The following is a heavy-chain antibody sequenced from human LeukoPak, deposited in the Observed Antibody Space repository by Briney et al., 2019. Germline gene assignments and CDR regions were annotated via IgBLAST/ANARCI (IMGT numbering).Heavy chain of an antibody. CDR3: ARVRGSGWHFDY. V-gene: IGHV4-59*12. Sequence: PSETLSLTCTVSGGSISSYYWSWIRQSPGKGLEWIGYIYYSGSTNYNPSLKSRVTISVDTSKNQFSLKLSSVTAADTAVYYCARVRGSGWHFDYWGQGTLVTVSS. CDR2: IYYSGST. D-gene: IGHD6-19*01. CDR1: GGSISSYY. J-gene: IGHJ4*02.